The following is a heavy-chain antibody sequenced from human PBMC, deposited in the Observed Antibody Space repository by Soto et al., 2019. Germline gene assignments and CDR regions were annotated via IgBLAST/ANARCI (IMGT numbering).Heavy chain of an antibody. D-gene: IGHD3-10*01. J-gene: IGHJ1*01. CDR2: IYYSGST. V-gene: IGHV4-59*01. CDR3: AGNHMVRENAEYFQH. CDR1: GGSISSYY. Sequence: SETLSLTCTVSGGSISSYYWSWIRQPPGKGLEWIGYIYYSGSTNYNPSLKSRVTISVDTSKNQFSLKLSSVTAADTAVYYCAGNHMVRENAEYFQHWGQGTLVTVSS.